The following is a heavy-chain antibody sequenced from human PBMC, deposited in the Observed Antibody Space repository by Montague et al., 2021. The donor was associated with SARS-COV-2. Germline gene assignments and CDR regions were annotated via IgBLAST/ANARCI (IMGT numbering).Heavy chain of an antibody. Sequence: SETLSLTCTVYGGSISSSSYYWGWIRQPPGKGLEWIGSIYYSGSTYYXXXLKSRVTISVDTSKNQFSLKLSSVTAADTAVYYCARVGRQQLVRLSGMDVWGQGTTVTVSS. V-gene: IGHV4-39*07. CDR1: GGSISSSSYY. CDR2: IYYSGST. CDR3: ARVGRQQLVRLSGMDV. J-gene: IGHJ6*02. D-gene: IGHD6-13*01.